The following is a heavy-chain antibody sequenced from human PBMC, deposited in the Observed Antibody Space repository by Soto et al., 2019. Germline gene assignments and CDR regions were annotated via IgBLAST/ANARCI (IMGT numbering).Heavy chain of an antibody. Sequence: EVQVVESGGDLVQPGGSLRLSCAASAFTVSSNYMTWVRQAPGKGLEWVAVIYTSGNTDYADSVKGRFTISRDNSKNAVSLQMNSLRTEDTAVYYCARGRATAISVVFDYWGQGTLVTVSS. J-gene: IGHJ4*02. CDR1: AFTVSSNY. CDR3: ARGRATAISVVFDY. CDR2: IYTSGNT. D-gene: IGHD5-18*01. V-gene: IGHV3-66*01.